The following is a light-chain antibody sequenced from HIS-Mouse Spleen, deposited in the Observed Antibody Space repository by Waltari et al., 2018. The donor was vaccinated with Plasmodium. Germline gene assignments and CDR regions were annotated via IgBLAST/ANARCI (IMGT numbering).Light chain of an antibody. CDR1: QGISNY. Sequence: DIQMTQSPSSLSASVGDRVTIPCRASQGISNYLAWYKQKPGKVPKLLIYAASTLQSGVPSRFSGSGSGTDFTLTISSLQPEDVATYYCQKYNSAPRTFGQGTKVEIK. CDR2: AAS. J-gene: IGKJ1*01. V-gene: IGKV1-27*01. CDR3: QKYNSAPRT.